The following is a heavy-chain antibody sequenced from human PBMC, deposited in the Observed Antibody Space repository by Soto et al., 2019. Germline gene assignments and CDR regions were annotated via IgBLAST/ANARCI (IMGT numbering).Heavy chain of an antibody. Sequence: SETLSLTCAVYGGSFSGYYWSWIRQPPGKGLEWIGEINHSGSTNYNPSLKSRVTISVDTSKNQFSLKLSSVTAADTAVYYCASGWGIFGVVTAYYYMDVWGKGTTVTVSS. CDR3: ASGWGIFGVVTAYYYMDV. J-gene: IGHJ6*03. V-gene: IGHV4-34*01. CDR2: INHSGST. CDR1: GGSFSGYY. D-gene: IGHD3-3*01.